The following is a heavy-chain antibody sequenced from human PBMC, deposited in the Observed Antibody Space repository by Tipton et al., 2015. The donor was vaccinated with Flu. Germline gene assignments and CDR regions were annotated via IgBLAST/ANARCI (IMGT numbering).Heavy chain of an antibody. D-gene: IGHD3-10*01. CDR2: IYYSGST. V-gene: IGHV4-31*03. CDR3: ARSTYYYGSGSSDY. J-gene: IGHJ4*02. CDR1: GGSISSGGAY. Sequence: LRLSCTVSGGSISSGGAYWSWIRQHPEKGLEWIGGIYYSGSTYYNPSLESRLTITVDTSKNQFSLKLNSVTAADTAIYYCARSTYYYGSGSSDYWGQGTLVTVSS.